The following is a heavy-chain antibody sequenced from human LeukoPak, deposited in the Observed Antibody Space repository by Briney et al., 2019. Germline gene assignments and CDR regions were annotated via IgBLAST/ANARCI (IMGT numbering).Heavy chain of an antibody. CDR3: ASTQTDSGSPGNGMDV. CDR2: ISASGGST. CDR1: GFTFSSYA. V-gene: IGHV3-23*01. Sequence: GGSLRLSCAASGFTFSSYAMSWVRQAPGKGLEWVSTISASGGSTYYADSVKGRFTISRDNSKNTLFLQMNSLRAEDTAVYYCASTQTDSGSPGNGMDVWGQGTTVTVSS. D-gene: IGHD1-26*01. J-gene: IGHJ6*02.